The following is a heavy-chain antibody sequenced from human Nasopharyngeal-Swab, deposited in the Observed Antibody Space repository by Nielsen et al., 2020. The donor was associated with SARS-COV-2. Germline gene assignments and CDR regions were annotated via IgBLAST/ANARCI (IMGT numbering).Heavy chain of an antibody. Sequence: GSLRLSCTVSGDSIAYSTFYWGWFRQPPGKGLEWLGNIYYNGNTYQNPSLKSRLTISVDKSKNQFSLQLSSVTAADTAVYYCVRSSSWYYFDYWAQGTQVTVSS. CDR3: VRSSSWYYFDY. J-gene: IGHJ4*02. CDR2: IYYNGNT. V-gene: IGHV4-39*01. D-gene: IGHD6-13*01. CDR1: GDSIAYSTFY.